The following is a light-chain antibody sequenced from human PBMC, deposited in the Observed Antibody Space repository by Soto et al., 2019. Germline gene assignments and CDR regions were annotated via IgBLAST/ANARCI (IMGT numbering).Light chain of an antibody. V-gene: IGKV1-8*01. Sequence: AIRMTQSPSSFSASTGDRVTITCRASQGISSYLAWYQQKQGKAPKLLIYAASTLQSGVPSRLSGSGSGTDFTLTISCLQSEYFATYYCQQDYSYTTFGQGTKLEIK. CDR3: QQDYSYTT. CDR2: AAS. CDR1: QGISSY. J-gene: IGKJ2*01.